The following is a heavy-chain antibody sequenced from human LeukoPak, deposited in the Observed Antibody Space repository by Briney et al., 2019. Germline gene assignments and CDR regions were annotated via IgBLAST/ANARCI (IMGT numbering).Heavy chain of an antibody. J-gene: IGHJ4*02. V-gene: IGHV3-7*05. CDR3: ARDRRTHGY. Sequence: PGGSLRLSCAATGFTFSTSWMTWLRQAPGKGLQWVANINQDGSEKYYVDSVKGRFTISRDNAKNSLYLQMDSLRAEDTAVYYCARDRRTHGYWDQGTLVIVSS. CDR1: GFTFSTSW. CDR2: INQDGSEK. D-gene: IGHD1-14*01.